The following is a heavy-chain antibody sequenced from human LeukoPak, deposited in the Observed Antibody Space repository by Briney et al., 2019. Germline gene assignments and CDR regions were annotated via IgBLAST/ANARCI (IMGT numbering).Heavy chain of an antibody. D-gene: IGHD5-12*01. V-gene: IGHV3-7*01. CDR3: ARSNSGYAESCY. CDR1: GFTFRSYW. CDR2: IGQDGSEK. J-gene: IGHJ4*02. Sequence: PGGSLRLSCAASGFTFRSYWMTWVRQAPGKGLEWVANIGQDGSEKYYEDSVKGRFTISRDNAKNSLYLQMNSLRAEDTAVYYCARSNSGYAESCYWGQGTLVTVSS.